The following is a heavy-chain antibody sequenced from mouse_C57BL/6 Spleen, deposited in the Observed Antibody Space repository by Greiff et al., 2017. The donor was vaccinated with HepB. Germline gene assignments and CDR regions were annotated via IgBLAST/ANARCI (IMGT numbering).Heavy chain of an antibody. CDR2: IRNKANGDTT. Sequence: DVHLVESGGGLVQPGGSLSLSCAASGFTFTDYYMSWVRQPPGKALEWLGFIRNKANGDTTEYSASVKGRFTISRDNSQSILYLQMNALRAEDSATYYCARSLDSSGYEDYYAMDYWGQGTSVTVSS. V-gene: IGHV7-3*01. CDR3: ARSLDSSGYEDYYAMDY. J-gene: IGHJ4*01. D-gene: IGHD3-2*02. CDR1: GFTFTDYY.